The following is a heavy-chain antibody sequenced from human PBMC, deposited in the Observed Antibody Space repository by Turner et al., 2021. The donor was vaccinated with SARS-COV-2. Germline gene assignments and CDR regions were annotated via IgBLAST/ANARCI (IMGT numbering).Heavy chain of an antibody. J-gene: IGHJ4*02. CDR2: ISSSSSYI. D-gene: IGHD3-22*01. V-gene: IGHV3-21*01. CDR1: GFTFSSYS. Sequence: EVQLVESGGGMVKPGGSLRLSCAASGFTFSSYSMNWVRQAPGKGLELVSSISSSSSYIYYADSLKGRFTISRDNAKNSLYLQMNSLIAEDTAVYYCARSPTAPGYYYDSSGYYTPYYFDYWGQGTLVTVSS. CDR3: ARSPTAPGYYYDSSGYYTPYYFDY.